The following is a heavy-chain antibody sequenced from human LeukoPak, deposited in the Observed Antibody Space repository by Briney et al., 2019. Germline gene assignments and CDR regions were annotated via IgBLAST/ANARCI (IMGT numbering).Heavy chain of an antibody. D-gene: IGHD2-15*01. CDR1: GGSVRSSSYY. J-gene: IGHJ6*03. CDR3: QAIAPPESYYYYYYMDV. CDR2: IYYTGIT. Sequence: SETLSLTCTVSGGSVRSSSYYWGWIRQPPGKGLEWIGNIYYTGITYYNPSLKSRVPISVDTSKNQFSLRLSSVTAADTAVYYCQAIAPPESYYYYYYMDVWGKGTTVTVSS. V-gene: IGHV4-39*07.